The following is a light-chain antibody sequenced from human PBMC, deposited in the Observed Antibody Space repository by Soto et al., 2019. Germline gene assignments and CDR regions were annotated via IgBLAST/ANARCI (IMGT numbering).Light chain of an antibody. CDR1: SSDVGGYNY. CDR3: SPHEGSNRVV. J-gene: IGLJ1*01. Sequence: QSALTQPPSASGSPGQSVTISCTGTSSDVGGYNYVSWYQQHPGKAPKLMIYEVSKRPSGVPDRFSGSKSGNQASLTVSGLKAEYETDHYCSPHEGSNRVVFGTGTNLTV. CDR2: EVS. V-gene: IGLV2-8*01.